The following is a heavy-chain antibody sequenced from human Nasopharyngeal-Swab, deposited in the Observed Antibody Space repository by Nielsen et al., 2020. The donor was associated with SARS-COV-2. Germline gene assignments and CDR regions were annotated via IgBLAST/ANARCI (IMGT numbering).Heavy chain of an antibody. CDR1: GFTFSSLW. Sequence: GESLKISCVGTGFTFSSLWMNWVRQAPGKGLEWVANIKGDGSARYYVDSVKGRFTISRDNAKNSVFLQMNSLRSEDTAVYYCARESVVTGMDDAPDIWGRGTMVTVSS. CDR3: ARESVVTGMDDAPDI. V-gene: IGHV3-7*01. CDR2: IKGDGSAR. J-gene: IGHJ3*02. D-gene: IGHD2-21*02.